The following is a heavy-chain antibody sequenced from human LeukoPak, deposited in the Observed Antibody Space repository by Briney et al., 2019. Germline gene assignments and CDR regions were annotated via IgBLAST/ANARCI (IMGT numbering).Heavy chain of an antibody. CDR3: AKIFTMIVV. D-gene: IGHD3-22*01. V-gene: IGHV3-48*01. Sequence: GGSLRLPCAASGFTFSSYSMNWVRQAPGKGLEWVSYISSSSSTIYYADSVKGRFTISRDNSKNTLYLQMNSLRAEDTAVYYCAKIFTMIVVWGQGTLVTVSS. CDR1: GFTFSSYS. J-gene: IGHJ4*02. CDR2: ISSSSSTI.